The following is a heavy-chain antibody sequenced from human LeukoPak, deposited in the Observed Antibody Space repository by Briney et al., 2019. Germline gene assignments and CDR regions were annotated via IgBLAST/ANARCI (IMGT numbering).Heavy chain of an antibody. Sequence: SVKVSCKASGGTFSSYAISWVRQAPGQGLEWMGGIIPIFGTANYAQKFQGRVTITADESTSTAYMELSSLRSEDTAVYYCANSGYERIQNYYYYGMDVWGQGTTVTVSS. J-gene: IGHJ6*02. CDR1: GGTFSSYA. CDR3: ANSGYERIQNYYYYGMDV. CDR2: IIPIFGTA. D-gene: IGHD5-12*01. V-gene: IGHV1-69*13.